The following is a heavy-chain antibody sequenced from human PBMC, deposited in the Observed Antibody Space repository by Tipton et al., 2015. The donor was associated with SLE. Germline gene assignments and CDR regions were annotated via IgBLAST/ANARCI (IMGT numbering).Heavy chain of an antibody. Sequence: TLSLTCTVSGGSISSSSYYWGWIRQPPGKGLEWIGYIYYSGSTNYNPSLKSRVTISVDTSKNQFSLKLSSVTAADTAVYYCARATIFGVAKRAFDIWGQGTMVTASS. J-gene: IGHJ3*02. CDR1: GGSISSSSYY. CDR3: ARATIFGVAKRAFDI. CDR2: IYYSGST. D-gene: IGHD3-3*01. V-gene: IGHV4-61*05.